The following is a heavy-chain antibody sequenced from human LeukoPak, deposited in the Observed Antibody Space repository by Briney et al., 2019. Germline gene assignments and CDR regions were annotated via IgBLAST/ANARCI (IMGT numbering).Heavy chain of an antibody. CDR3: AKDREQLVGDY. CDR2: ISYDGSNK. J-gene: IGHJ4*02. Sequence: GGSLRLSCAASGFTFSSYGMHWVRQAPGKGLEWVAVISYDGSNKCYADSVKGRFTISRDNSKNTLYLQMNSLRAEDTAVYYCAKDREQLVGDYWGQGTLVTVSS. CDR1: GFTFSSYG. V-gene: IGHV3-30*18. D-gene: IGHD6-6*01.